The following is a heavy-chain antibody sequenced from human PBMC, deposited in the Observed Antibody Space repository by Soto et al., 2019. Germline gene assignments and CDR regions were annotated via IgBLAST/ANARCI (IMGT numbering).Heavy chain of an antibody. D-gene: IGHD2-2*01. V-gene: IGHV3-66*01. CDR1: GFTVSSNY. Sequence: GGSLRLSCAASGFTVSSNYMSWVRQAPGKGLEWVSVIYSGGSTYYADSVKGRFTISRDNSKNTLYLQMNSLRAEDTAVYYCARDPGCSSTSCYPPYYYYMDVWGKGTTVTVSS. CDR2: IYSGGST. CDR3: ARDPGCSSTSCYPPYYYYMDV. J-gene: IGHJ6*03.